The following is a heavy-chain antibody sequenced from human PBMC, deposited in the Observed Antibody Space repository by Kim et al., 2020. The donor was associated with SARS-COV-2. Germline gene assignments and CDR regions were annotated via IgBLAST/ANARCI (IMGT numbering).Heavy chain of an antibody. CDR3: ARIRWELRAGYFYGMDV. V-gene: IGHV1-69*01. D-gene: IGHD1-26*01. J-gene: IGHJ6*02. CDR2: ISPVSGTS. Sequence: MGGISPVSGTSNHAQKLEDRLTITADESTSTAYMDLSSLRSEDTANYYCARIRWELRAGYFYGMDVWGQGTAVTVSS.